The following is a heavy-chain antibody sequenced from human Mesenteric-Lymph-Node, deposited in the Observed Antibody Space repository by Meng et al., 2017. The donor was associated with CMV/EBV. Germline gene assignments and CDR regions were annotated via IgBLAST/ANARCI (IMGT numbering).Heavy chain of an antibody. Sequence: SVKVSCKASGYTFTNYAFSWVRQAPGQGLEWMGGIIPIFGTANYAQKFQGRVTITTDESTSTAYMELSSLRSEDTAVYYCARSYYDLEHTYGMDVWGQGTTVTVSS. CDR2: IIPIFGTA. CDR3: ARSYYDLEHTYGMDV. D-gene: IGHD3-3*01. CDR1: GYTFTNYA. V-gene: IGHV1-69*05. J-gene: IGHJ6*02.